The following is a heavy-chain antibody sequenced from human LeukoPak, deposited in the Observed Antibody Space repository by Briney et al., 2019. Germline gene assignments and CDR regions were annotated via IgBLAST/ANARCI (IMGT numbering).Heavy chain of an antibody. CDR2: INPNSGGT. D-gene: IGHD6-13*01. CDR1: GYTFTGYY. J-gene: IGHJ6*02. V-gene: IGHV1-2*04. CDR3: ARESRPYTAAGTWWWNYYYYGMDV. Sequence: ASVKVSCKASGYTFTGYYMHWVRQAPGQGLEWMRWINPNSGGTNYAQKFQGWVTMTRDTSIITAYMELSRLRSDDTAVYYCARESRPYTAAGTWWWNYYYYGMDVWGQGTTVTVSS.